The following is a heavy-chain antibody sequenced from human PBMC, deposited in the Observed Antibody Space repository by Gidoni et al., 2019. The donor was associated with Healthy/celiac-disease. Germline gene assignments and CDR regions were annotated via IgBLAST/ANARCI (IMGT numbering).Heavy chain of an antibody. CDR1: GFTVSSNY. CDR3: ARGGREQQSLSVPFGIDV. J-gene: IGHJ6*02. D-gene: IGHD6-13*01. Sequence: EVQLVESGGGLVQPGGSLRLSCAASGFTVSSNYMSWGRQAPGKGLEVVSVIFSGGCTVYPDPVKGRFTISRVHSNHPLYLPINRLRAEDPAVYYCARGGREQQSLSVPFGIDVWGQGTTVTVSS. V-gene: IGHV3-66*01. CDR2: IFSGGCT.